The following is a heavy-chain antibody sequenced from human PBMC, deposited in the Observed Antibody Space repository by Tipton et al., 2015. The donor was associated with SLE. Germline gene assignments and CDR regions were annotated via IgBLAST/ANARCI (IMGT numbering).Heavy chain of an antibody. J-gene: IGHJ3*02. CDR2: SSAYNGNT. D-gene: IGHD3-10*01. V-gene: IGHV1-18*01. Sequence: QLVQSGAEVKKPGASVKVSCKATGYTFPRYGISWVRQAPGQGLEWMGWSSAYNGNTNYAQKFQGRVTMTTDTSTSTAYMELRSLRSDDTAVYYCARLMVRGVYAFDMWGQGTMVTVSS. CDR3: ARLMVRGVYAFDM. CDR1: GYTFPRYG.